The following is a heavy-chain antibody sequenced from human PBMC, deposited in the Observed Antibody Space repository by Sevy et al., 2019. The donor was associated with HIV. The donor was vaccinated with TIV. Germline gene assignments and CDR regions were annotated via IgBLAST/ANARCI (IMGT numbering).Heavy chain of an antibody. J-gene: IGHJ1*01. CDR2: ISSSSSYI. CDR3: ARVPRPKYYDSSGYYYQH. V-gene: IGHV3-21*01. CDR1: GFTFSSYS. D-gene: IGHD3-22*01. Sequence: RGYLRLSCAASGFTFSSYSMNWVRQAPGKGLEWVSSISSSSSYIYYADSVKGRFTISRDNAKNSLYLQMNSLRAEDTAVHYCARVPRPKYYDSSGYYYQHWGQGTLVIVSS.